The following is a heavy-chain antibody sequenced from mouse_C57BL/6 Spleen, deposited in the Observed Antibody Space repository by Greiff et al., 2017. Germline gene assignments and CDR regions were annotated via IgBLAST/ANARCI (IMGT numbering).Heavy chain of an antibody. V-gene: IGHV1-7*01. Sequence: VQLQQSGAELAKPGASVKLSCKASGYTFTSYWMHWVKQRPGQGLEWIGYINPSSGYTKYNQKFKDKATLTADKPSSTAYMQLSSLTYEDSAVYYCARGDFIDYWGQGATLTVSS. CDR1: GYTFTSYW. J-gene: IGHJ2*01. D-gene: IGHD3-3*01. CDR2: INPSSGYT. CDR3: ARGDFIDY.